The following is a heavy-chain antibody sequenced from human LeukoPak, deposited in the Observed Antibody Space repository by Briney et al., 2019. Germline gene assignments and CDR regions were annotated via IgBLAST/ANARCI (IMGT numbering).Heavy chain of an antibody. CDR1: GGSFSGYY. Sequence: SGTLSLTCAVYGGSFSGYYWSWIRQPPGKGLEWIGEINHSGSTNYNPSLKSRVTISVDTSKNQFSLKLSSVTAADTAVYYCAGNYYDSSGPFSWSQGTLITVSS. D-gene: IGHD3-22*01. J-gene: IGHJ4*02. CDR2: INHSGST. CDR3: AGNYYDSSGPFS. V-gene: IGHV4-34*01.